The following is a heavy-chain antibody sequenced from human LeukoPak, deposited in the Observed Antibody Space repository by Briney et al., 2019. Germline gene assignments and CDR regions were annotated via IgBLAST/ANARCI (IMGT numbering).Heavy chain of an antibody. D-gene: IGHD2-21*02. V-gene: IGHV7-4-1*02. Sequence: ASVKVSCKASGYTFTSYAMNWVRQAPGQGLEWMGWINTNTGNPTYAQGFTGRFVFSLDTSVNTAYLQISSLKAEDTAVYYCARWAPLAYCGGDCYNYYYYYMDVWGKGTTVTVSS. CDR2: INTNTGNP. CDR3: ARWAPLAYCGGDCYNYYYYYMDV. J-gene: IGHJ6*03. CDR1: GYTFTSYA.